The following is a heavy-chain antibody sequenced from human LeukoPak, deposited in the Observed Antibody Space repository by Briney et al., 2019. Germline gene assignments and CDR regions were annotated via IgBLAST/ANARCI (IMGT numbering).Heavy chain of an antibody. CDR1: GYTFTGYY. CDR2: INPNSGGT. D-gene: IGHD5-18*01. CDR3: ARDRNSYGVFDY. V-gene: IGHV1-2*06. J-gene: IGHJ4*02. Sequence: EASVKVSCKASGYTFTGYYMHWVRQAPGQGLEWMGRINPNSGGTNYAQKFQGRVTMTRDTSISTAYMELSRLRSDDTAVYYCARDRNSYGVFDYWGQGTLVTVSS.